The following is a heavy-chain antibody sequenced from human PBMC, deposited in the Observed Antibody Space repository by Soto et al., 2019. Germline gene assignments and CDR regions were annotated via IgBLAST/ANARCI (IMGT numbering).Heavy chain of an antibody. CDR3: AREPDCISTSCYTY. J-gene: IGHJ4*02. CDR1: GATLDTFINFG. CDR2: ILPVFGTP. Sequence: GASVKVSCKASGATLDTFINFGITWVRRAPGQGLEWMGGILPVFGTPHYAQKFQGRVTITADESTSTAYMELSSLRSEDTAVYYCAREPDCISTSCYTYWGQGTLVTVSS. D-gene: IGHD2-2*02. V-gene: IGHV1-69*13.